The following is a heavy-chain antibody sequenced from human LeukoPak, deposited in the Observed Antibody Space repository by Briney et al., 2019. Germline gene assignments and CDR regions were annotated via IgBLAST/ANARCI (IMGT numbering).Heavy chain of an antibody. CDR2: INPNSGGT. CDR1: GYTFTGYY. J-gene: IGHJ4*02. V-gene: IGHV1-2*02. Sequence: GASVKVSCKASGYTFTGYYMHWVRQAPGQGLEWVGWINPNSGGTNYAQKFQGRVTMTRDTSISTAYMELSRLRSDDTAVYYCASPRAVGALTFDYWGQGTLVTVSS. CDR3: ASPRAVGALTFDY. D-gene: IGHD1-26*01.